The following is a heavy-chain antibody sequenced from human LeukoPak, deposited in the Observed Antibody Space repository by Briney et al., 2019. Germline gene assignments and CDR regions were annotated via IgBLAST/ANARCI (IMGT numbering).Heavy chain of an antibody. Sequence: GGSLRLSCAASGFTFSSSWMSGVRQAPGKGLEWVATIKQDGSDKYFVDSVKGRFTISRDNAKNSLYLQMNSLRAEDTAVYYCARNRARFDYWGQGTLVTVSS. D-gene: IGHD2/OR15-2a*01. CDR3: ARNRARFDY. CDR1: GFTFSSSW. J-gene: IGHJ4*02. CDR2: IKQDGSDK. V-gene: IGHV3-7*04.